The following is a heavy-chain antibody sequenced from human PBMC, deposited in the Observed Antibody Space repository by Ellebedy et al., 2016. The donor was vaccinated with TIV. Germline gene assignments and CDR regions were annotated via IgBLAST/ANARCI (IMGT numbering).Heavy chain of an antibody. V-gene: IGHV3-48*03. CDR1: GFTFSSYE. J-gene: IGHJ5*02. CDR2: ISSSGSTI. CDR3: AGQTNYYDSSGYYTWFDP. Sequence: PGGSLRLSCAASGFTFSSYEMNWVRQAPGKGLEWVSYISSSGSTIYYADSVKGRFTISRDNAKNSLYLQMNSLRAEDTAVYYCAGQTNYYDSSGYYTWFDPWGQGTLVTVSS. D-gene: IGHD3-22*01.